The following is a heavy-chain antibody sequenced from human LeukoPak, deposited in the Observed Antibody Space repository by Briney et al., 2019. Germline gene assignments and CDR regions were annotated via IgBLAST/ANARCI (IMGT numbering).Heavy chain of an antibody. D-gene: IGHD2-21*02. CDR3: ARGPHVTVVTALDY. Sequence: GRSLRLSCAASGFTFSSYSMHWVRQAPGKGLEWVAVIWYDGSNKYYADSVKGRFTISRDNSNNTLYLQMNSLRAEDTAVYYCARGPHVTVVTALDYWGQGTLVTVSS. CDR2: IWYDGSNK. CDR1: GFTFSSYS. V-gene: IGHV3-33*01. J-gene: IGHJ4*02.